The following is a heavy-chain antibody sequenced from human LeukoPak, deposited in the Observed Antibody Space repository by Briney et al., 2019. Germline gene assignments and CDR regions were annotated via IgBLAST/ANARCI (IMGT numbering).Heavy chain of an antibody. CDR2: INPNSGGT. CDR1: GYTFTGYY. CDR3: ARGPAITMIGVTYYFDY. J-gene: IGHJ4*02. Sequence: ASVKVSCKASGYTFTGYYMHWVRQAPGQGLEWMGWINPNSGGTNYAQKFQGRVTMTRDTSISTAYMELSRLRSDDTAVYYCARGPAITMIGVTYYFDYWGQGTLVTVSS. V-gene: IGHV1-2*02. D-gene: IGHD3-22*01.